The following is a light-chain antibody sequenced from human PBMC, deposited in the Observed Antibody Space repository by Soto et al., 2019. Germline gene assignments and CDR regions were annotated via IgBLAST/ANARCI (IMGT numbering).Light chain of an antibody. J-gene: IGLJ1*01. V-gene: IGLV2-23*03. CDR2: EGS. CDR3: CSYAGSSTFLYV. CDR1: CCDVGSYNL. Sequence: QSVLAQPSCLPGSPGQSITISCTGSCCDVGSYNLVSWYQQHPGKAPKLMIYEGSKRPSGVSNRFSGSKSGNTASLTISGLQAEDEADYYCCSYAGSSTFLYVFGTGT.